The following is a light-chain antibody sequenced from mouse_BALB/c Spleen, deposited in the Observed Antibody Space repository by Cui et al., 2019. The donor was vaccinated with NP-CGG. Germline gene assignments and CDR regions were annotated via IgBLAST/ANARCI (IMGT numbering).Light chain of an antibody. CDR2: GTN. CDR3: ALWYSNHWV. CDR1: TESVTTSNY. V-gene: IGLV1*01. Sequence: QAVVNQASALTPSPAERITHTCCSSTESVTTSNYANWVQEKPDHLFTGLIGGTNNRAPGVPARFSGSLIGDEAALTITGAQTEDEAIYFCALWYSNHWVFGGGTKLTVL. J-gene: IGLJ1*01.